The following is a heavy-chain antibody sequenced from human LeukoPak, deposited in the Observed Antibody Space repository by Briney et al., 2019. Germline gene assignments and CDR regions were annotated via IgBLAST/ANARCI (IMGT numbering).Heavy chain of an antibody. V-gene: IGHV3-23*01. Sequence: GGSLRLSCAASGFSLSSYAMSWFRQAPGKGLESFSVISGSGGSTYSADSVKGRFTISRDNSKNTLYLQMNSLRAEDTAVYFCAKSQDGGRLFHFDYWGQGTLVTVSS. CDR3: AKSQDGGRLFHFDY. CDR2: ISGSGGST. D-gene: IGHD1-26*01. CDR1: GFSLSSYA. J-gene: IGHJ4*02.